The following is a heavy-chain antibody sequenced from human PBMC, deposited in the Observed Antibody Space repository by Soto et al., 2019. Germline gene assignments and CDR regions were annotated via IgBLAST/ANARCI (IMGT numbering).Heavy chain of an antibody. CDR1: GFTFSSYG. J-gene: IGHJ4*02. V-gene: IGHV3-30*18. CDR3: AKWAGGFDY. Sequence: QVQLVESGGGVVQPGRSLRLSWASSGFTFSSYGMHWVRQAPGKGLEWVAVISYDGSYKYYADSVKGRFTISRDNSKNTLYLQMNSLRAEDTALYYCAKWAGGFDYWGQGTLVTVSS. CDR2: ISYDGSYK.